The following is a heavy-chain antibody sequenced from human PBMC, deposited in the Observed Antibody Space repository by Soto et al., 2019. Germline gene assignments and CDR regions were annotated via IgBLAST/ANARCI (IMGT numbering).Heavy chain of an antibody. J-gene: IGHJ3*02. Sequence: EVQLVESGGGLIQPGGSLRLSCAASGFTVSSNYMSWVRQAPGKGLEWVSVIYSGGSTYYADSVKGRFTISRDNSKNTLYLQMNGLSAEDTAVYYCARVGYAVTTGGAFDIWGQGTMVTVSS. V-gene: IGHV3-53*01. CDR1: GFTVSSNY. D-gene: IGHD4-17*01. CDR2: IYSGGST. CDR3: ARVGYAVTTGGAFDI.